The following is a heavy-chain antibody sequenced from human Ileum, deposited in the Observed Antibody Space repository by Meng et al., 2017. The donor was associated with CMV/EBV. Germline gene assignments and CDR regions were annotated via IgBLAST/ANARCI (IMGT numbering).Heavy chain of an antibody. CDR2: ISHSGDT. V-gene: IGHV4-4*02. CDR1: GVSVSRSKW. CDR3: ASVRGGCARSSCYFEN. D-gene: IGHD6-13*01. J-gene: IGHJ4*02. Sequence: GVSVSRSKWWALVRQPTGKRIEWIGEISHSGDTYHNPSLKSRVDISVDKSKNLFSLNMTFVTAADTAVYYCASVRGGCARSSCYFENWGQGTLVTVSS.